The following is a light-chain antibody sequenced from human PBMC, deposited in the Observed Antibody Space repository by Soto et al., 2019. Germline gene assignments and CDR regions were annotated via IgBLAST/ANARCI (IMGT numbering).Light chain of an antibody. V-gene: IGKV3-11*01. CDR3: QQRGNWPRIT. Sequence: EIVLTQSPATLSLSPGERATLSCRASQSVSSYLAWYQQKPGQAPRLLIYGASTRATGIPARFSGGGSGTDFTLTITRLEPEDFAVYYCQQRGNWPRITFGQGTRLEIK. CDR1: QSVSSY. J-gene: IGKJ5*01. CDR2: GAS.